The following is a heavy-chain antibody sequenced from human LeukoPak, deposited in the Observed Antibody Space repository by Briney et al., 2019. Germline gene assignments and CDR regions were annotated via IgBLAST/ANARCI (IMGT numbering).Heavy chain of an antibody. Sequence: PGGSLRLSCAASGFTFSSYSMNWVRQAPGKGLEWVSSISSSSSYIYYADSVKGRFTISRDNAKNSLYLQMNSLRAEDTAVYYCASEPEPERDYWGQGTLVTVSS. D-gene: IGHD1-14*01. CDR1: GFTFSSYS. CDR2: ISSSSSYI. J-gene: IGHJ4*02. CDR3: ASEPEPERDY. V-gene: IGHV3-21*01.